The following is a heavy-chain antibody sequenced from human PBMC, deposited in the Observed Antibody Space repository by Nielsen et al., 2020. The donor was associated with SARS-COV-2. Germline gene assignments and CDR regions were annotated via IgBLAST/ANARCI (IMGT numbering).Heavy chain of an antibody. CDR3: ARSRGCSATSCFFDY. D-gene: IGHD2-2*01. CDR1: GYTFTYYA. J-gene: IGHJ4*02. CDR2: INSDSGNT. V-gene: IGHV1-3*04. Sequence: ASVKVSCKASGYTFTYYAMHWVRQDPGQRLEWMGWINSDSGNTKYSQKFRGRVTITRDTSASTAYMELSGLSSEDTAVYYCARSRGCSATSCFFDYWGQGALVTVSS.